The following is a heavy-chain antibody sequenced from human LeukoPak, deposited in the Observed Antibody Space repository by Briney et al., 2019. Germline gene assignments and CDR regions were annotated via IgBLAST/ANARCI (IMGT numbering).Heavy chain of an antibody. J-gene: IGHJ4*02. D-gene: IGHD3-22*01. CDR1: GGSISSSSYY. Sequence: SETLSLTCTVSGGSISSSSYYWGWIRQPPGKGLEWIGSIYYSGGTYYNPSLKSRVTISVDTSKNQFSLKLSSVTAADTAVYYCARNPYYYDSSGEDDYWGQGTLVTVSS. CDR3: ARNPYYYDSSGEDDY. V-gene: IGHV4-39*01. CDR2: IYYSGGT.